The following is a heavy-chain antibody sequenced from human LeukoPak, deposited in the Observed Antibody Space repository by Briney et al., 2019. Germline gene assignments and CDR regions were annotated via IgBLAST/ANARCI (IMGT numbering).Heavy chain of an antibody. Sequence: PSETLSLTCAAYGGSFSSYSWSWIRQPPGKGLEWIGEINHSGSTNYNPSLKSRVTISVDTPKNQFSLKLSSVTAADTAVYYCARDGYSGLYNWFDPWGQGTLVTVSS. CDR1: GGSFSSYS. CDR3: ARDGYSGLYNWFDP. V-gene: IGHV4-34*01. CDR2: INHSGST. J-gene: IGHJ5*02. D-gene: IGHD1-26*01.